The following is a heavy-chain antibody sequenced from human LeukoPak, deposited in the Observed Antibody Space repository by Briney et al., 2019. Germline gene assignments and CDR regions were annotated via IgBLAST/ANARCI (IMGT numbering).Heavy chain of an antibody. Sequence: GGSLRLSCAASGFTFDDYGMSWVRQAPGKGLEWVSGINWNGGSTGYADSVKGRFTISRDNAKNSLYLQMNSLRAEDTALYYCARDKYSSGWTYYYYMDVWGKGTTVTVSS. CDR2: INWNGGST. D-gene: IGHD6-19*01. V-gene: IGHV3-20*04. J-gene: IGHJ6*03. CDR1: GFTFDDYG. CDR3: ARDKYSSGWTYYYYMDV.